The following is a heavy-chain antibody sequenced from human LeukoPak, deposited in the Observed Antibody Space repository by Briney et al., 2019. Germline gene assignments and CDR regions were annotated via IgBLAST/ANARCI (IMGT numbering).Heavy chain of an antibody. Sequence: GEPLKIPGKGSGYSFLTYLSIGVRQMPGKGREWVRIIYPSHSKTRYSPSFQAQVTISAGKSISTAYLQWSRLKASDTAMYDCARKSRADYWGQGNLVTVSS. J-gene: IGHJ4*02. V-gene: IGHV5-51*01. CDR1: GYSFLTYL. CDR2: IYPSHSKT. CDR3: ARKSRADY.